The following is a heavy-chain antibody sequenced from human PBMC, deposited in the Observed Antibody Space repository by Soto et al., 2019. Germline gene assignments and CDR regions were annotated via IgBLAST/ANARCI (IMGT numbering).Heavy chain of an antibody. CDR3: AGSLRFFLAGMDV. J-gene: IGHJ6*02. D-gene: IGHD3-3*01. Sequence: VASVKVSCKASGGTFSSYAISWVRQAPGQGLEWMGEIIPISGAANYAHKFQGRVTITADVSASTAYMGLSSLRSEDTAVYYCAGSLRFFLAGMDVWGQGTTVTVSS. V-gene: IGHV1-69*13. CDR1: GGTFSSYA. CDR2: IIPISGAA.